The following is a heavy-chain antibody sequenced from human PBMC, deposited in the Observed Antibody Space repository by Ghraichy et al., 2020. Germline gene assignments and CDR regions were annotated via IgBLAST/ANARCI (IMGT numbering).Heavy chain of an antibody. Sequence: SVKVSCKASGCTFSSYAIRWVRQAPGQGLEWMGWIIPIFGTANYAQKFQGRVTITADKSTSTAYMELSSLRSEDTAVYYCARDRWVTGYYYMDVWGKGTTVTVSS. CDR3: ARDRWVTGYYYMDV. CDR2: IIPIFGTA. V-gene: IGHV1-69*06. D-gene: IGHD1-14*01. J-gene: IGHJ6*03. CDR1: GCTFSSYA.